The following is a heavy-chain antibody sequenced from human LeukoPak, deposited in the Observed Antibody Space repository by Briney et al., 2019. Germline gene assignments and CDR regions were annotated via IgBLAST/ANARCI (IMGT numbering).Heavy chain of an antibody. CDR2: ISGSGGST. J-gene: IGHJ1*01. V-gene: IGHV3-23*01. CDR1: GFTFSSYA. CDR3: AKELWYSSPVMH. Sequence: PGGSLRLSCAASGFTFSSYAMSWVRQAPGKGLEWVSGISGSGGSTYYADSVRGRFTISRDNSRNTLYLQMNSLRAEDTAVYYCAKELWYSSPVMHWGQGTLVTVSS. D-gene: IGHD6-13*01.